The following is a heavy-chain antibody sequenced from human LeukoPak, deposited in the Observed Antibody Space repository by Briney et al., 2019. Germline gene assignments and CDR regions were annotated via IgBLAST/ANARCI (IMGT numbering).Heavy chain of an antibody. CDR3: ARRDTNSGWSFDL. CDR2: IHASGTT. V-gene: IGHV4-4*07. J-gene: IGHJ4*02. CDR1: GGSIGNYN. Sequence: SETLSLTCSVSGGSIGNYNWSWIRQPAGKGLEWICQIHASGTTNYYPPLKSRLTVSIHTPESQVSLTVTSVTAADSALYYCARRDTNSGWSFDLWGQGALVLVPS. D-gene: IGHD5-12*01.